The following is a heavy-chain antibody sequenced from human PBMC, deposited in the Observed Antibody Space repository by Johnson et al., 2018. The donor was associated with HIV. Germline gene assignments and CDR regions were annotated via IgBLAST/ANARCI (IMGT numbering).Heavy chain of an antibody. D-gene: IGHD3-16*01. V-gene: IGHV3-7*03. CDR2: IKQDGSEK. Sequence: VQLVESGGGLVQPGGSLRLSCAASGFTFSNYWMSWVRQAPGKGLEWVANIKQDGSEKYYVDSVKGRFTISRDNSKNTLYLQMNTLRAEDTAVYYCARDARQPGGDAFDIWGQGTMVTVSS. J-gene: IGHJ3*02. CDR1: GFTFSNYW. CDR3: ARDARQPGGDAFDI.